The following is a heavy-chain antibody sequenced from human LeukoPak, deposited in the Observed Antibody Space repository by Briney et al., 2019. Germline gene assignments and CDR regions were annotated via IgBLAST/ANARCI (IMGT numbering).Heavy chain of an antibody. D-gene: IGHD6-13*01. Sequence: GGSLRLSRAASGFTFSSYAMHLVRQAPGKGLEYVSAISSNGGSTYYANSVKGRFTISRDNSKNTLYLQMGSLRAEDMAVYYCARAGGEGTAAGTYYVYWGQGTLVTVSS. CDR2: ISSNGGST. V-gene: IGHV3-64*01. CDR3: ARAGGEGTAAGTYYVY. J-gene: IGHJ4*02. CDR1: GFTFSSYA.